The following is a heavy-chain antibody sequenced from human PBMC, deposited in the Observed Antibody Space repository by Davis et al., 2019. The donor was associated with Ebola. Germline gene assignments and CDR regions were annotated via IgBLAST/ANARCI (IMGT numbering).Heavy chain of an antibody. D-gene: IGHD4-17*01. J-gene: IGHJ4*02. CDR1: GFTFSSYS. CDR3: TLTVTTIDY. Sequence: GGSLRLSCAASGFTFSSYSMNWVRQASGKGLEWVGRIRSKANSYATAYAASVKGRFTISRDDSKNTAYLQMNSLKTEDTAVYYCTLTVTTIDYWGQGTLVTVSS. V-gene: IGHV3-73*01. CDR2: IRSKANSYAT.